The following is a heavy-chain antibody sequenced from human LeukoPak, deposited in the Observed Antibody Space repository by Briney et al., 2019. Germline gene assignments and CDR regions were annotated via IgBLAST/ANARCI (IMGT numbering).Heavy chain of an antibody. CDR3: TTGHYSSSSVGF. J-gene: IGHJ4*02. Sequence: GGSLRLSCAASGFTFSSVWMSWVRQAPGKGLEWVGRIKSKTDGGTTDYAAPVKGRFTISRDDSKNTLYLQMNSLKTEDTAVYYCTTGHYSSSSVGFWGQGTLVTVSS. D-gene: IGHD6-6*01. CDR2: IKSKTDGGTT. CDR1: GFTFSSVW. V-gene: IGHV3-15*01.